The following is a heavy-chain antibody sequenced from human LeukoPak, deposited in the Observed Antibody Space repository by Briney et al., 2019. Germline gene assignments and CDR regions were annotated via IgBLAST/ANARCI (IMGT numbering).Heavy chain of an antibody. CDR1: GYTFTSYG. V-gene: IGHV1-2*02. CDR3: ARTTHSIVGATRSYFDY. D-gene: IGHD1-26*01. CDR2: INPNSGGT. J-gene: IGHJ4*02. Sequence: ASVKVSCKASGYTFTSYGISWVRQAPGQGLEWMGWINPNSGGTNYAQKFQGRVTMTRDTSISTAYMELSRLRSDDTAVYYCARTTHSIVGATRSYFDYWGQGTLVTVSS.